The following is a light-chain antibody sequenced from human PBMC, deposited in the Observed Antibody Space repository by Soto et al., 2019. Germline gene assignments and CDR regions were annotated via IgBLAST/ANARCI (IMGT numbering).Light chain of an antibody. CDR1: QSISSW. J-gene: IGKJ4*01. CDR2: EAS. V-gene: IGKV1-5*01. CDR3: QQYTNVPLT. Sequence: DIQMTQSPSTLSASVGDRVTITCRASQSISSWLAWYQQKPGKAPKLLIHEASRLETGVPSRFSGSESGTEFTLTISGLHAEDSATYYCQQYTNVPLTFGGGTKVDIK.